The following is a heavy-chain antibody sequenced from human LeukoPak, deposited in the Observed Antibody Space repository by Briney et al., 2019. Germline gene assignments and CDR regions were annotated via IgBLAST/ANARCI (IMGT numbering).Heavy chain of an antibody. CDR3: ARVTFGYSYGYIDY. CDR1: GYSISSGYY. D-gene: IGHD5-18*01. J-gene: IGHJ4*02. Sequence: PSETLSLTCTVSGYSISSGYYWGWIRQPPGKGLEWLGSIYHSGSTYYNPSLKSRVTISVDTSKNQFSLKLSSVTAADTAVYYCARVTFGYSYGYIDYWGQGTLVTVSS. V-gene: IGHV4-38-2*02. CDR2: IYHSGST.